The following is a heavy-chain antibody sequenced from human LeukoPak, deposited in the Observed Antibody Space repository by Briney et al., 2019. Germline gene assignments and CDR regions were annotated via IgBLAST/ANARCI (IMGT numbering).Heavy chain of an antibody. V-gene: IGHV3-30*18. J-gene: IGHJ1*01. CDR2: ISFDGSDK. CDR3: AKGVPGRAAAGTGYFQH. D-gene: IGHD6-13*01. CDR1: GFTFSSYG. Sequence: GRSLRLSCAASGFTFSSYGMHWVRQAPGKGLEWVAVISFDGSDKYYADSVKGRFTVSRDNSKNTLYLQMNSLRAEDTAVYYCAKGVPGRAAAGTGYFQHWGQGTLVTVSS.